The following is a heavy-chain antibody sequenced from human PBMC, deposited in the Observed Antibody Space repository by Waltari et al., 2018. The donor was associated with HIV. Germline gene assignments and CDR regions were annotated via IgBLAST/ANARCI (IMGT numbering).Heavy chain of an antibody. CDR3: ARDSGLFMYDSRRAVLNWFDP. D-gene: IGHD3-9*01. V-gene: IGHV4-39*07. Sequence: QFKLQESGPRLRKPSETLSLTCTISGGSMNTRAYYWGWVRQPPGKGLEWIGNIHYNGRTFYNPSLQSRVTLSLDKSDNQFFLNFISVIAADTAVYYCARDSGLFMYDSRRAVLNWFDPWGQGLLVTVSS. CDR2: IHYNGRT. CDR1: GGSMNTRAYY. J-gene: IGHJ5*02.